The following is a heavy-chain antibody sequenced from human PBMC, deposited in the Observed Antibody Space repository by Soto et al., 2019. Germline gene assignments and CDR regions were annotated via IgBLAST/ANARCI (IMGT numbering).Heavy chain of an antibody. CDR3: ARGGIADRTQKWFDP. D-gene: IGHD6-6*01. CDR2: IIPIFGTA. V-gene: IGHV1-69*06. Sequence: SVKVSCKASGGTFSSYAISWVRQAPGQGLEWMGGIIPIFGTANYAQKFQGRVTITADKSTSTAYMELSSLRSEDTAVYYCARGGIADRTQKWFDPWGQGTLVTVSS. CDR1: GGTFSSYA. J-gene: IGHJ5*02.